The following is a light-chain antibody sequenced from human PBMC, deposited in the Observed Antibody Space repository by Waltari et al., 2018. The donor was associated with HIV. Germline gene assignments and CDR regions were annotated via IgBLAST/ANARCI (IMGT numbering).Light chain of an antibody. CDR3: KSYASSMSHDV. V-gene: IGLV2-8*01. Sequence: PPPSASAGSPGRVATTSSTGTTNDGGGYDLVSWYQQLPATAPKLIIYGNNKRPSGVPDRFSGSKSGNTASLTVSGLQAEDEADYYCKSYASSMSHDVFGAGTKLTVL. CDR2: GNN. CDR1: TNDGGGYDL. J-gene: IGLJ2*01.